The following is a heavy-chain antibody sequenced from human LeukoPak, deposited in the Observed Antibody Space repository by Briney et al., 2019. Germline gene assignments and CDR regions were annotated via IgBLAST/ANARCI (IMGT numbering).Heavy chain of an antibody. D-gene: IGHD2-8*02. CDR2: ISSSSSYI. CDR3: ARDHALSVPTGYYYMDV. CDR1: GFTFSSYS. Sequence: GGSLRLSCAASGFTFSSYSMNWVRQAPGKGLEWVASISSSSSYIYYADSVKGRFTISRDNAKNSLYLQMNSLRAEDTAVYYCARDHALSVPTGYYYMDVWGKGTTVTVSS. J-gene: IGHJ6*03. V-gene: IGHV3-21*01.